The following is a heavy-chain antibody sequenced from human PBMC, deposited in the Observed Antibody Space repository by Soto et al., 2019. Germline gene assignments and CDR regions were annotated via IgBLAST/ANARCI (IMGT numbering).Heavy chain of an antibody. D-gene: IGHD4-17*01. Sequence: QVQLQESGPGLVKPSQTLSLTCTVSGGSISSGDYYWSWIRQPPGKGLEWIGYIYYSGSTYYNPSLKSRVTKSVDTSKNQFSLKLSSVTAADTAVYYCARKTVTTGGQNWFDPWGQGTLVTVSS. J-gene: IGHJ5*02. CDR3: ARKTVTTGGQNWFDP. CDR1: GGSISSGDYY. V-gene: IGHV4-30-4*01. CDR2: IYYSGST.